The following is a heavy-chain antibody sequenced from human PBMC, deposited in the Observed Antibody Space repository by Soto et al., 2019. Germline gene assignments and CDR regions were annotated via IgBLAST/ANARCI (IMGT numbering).Heavy chain of an antibody. D-gene: IGHD3-16*01. CDR2: ISPYTGNT. J-gene: IGHJ6*02. V-gene: IGHV1-18*01. CDR3: VMLDNYVTPTPQDV. Sequence: QVQLVQSGDEVKKPGASVKVSCKASGYIFVNYGIAWVRQAPGQGLEWMGWISPYTGNTHSATKVQGRLTMTTDTSTSTAYMHLGSMTSDDTAVYYCVMLDNYVTPTPQDVWGHGTSVTVSS. CDR1: GYIFVNYG.